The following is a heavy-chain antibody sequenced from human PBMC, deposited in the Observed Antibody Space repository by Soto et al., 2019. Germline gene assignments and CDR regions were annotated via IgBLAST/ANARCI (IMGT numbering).Heavy chain of an antibody. J-gene: IGHJ4*02. V-gene: IGHV4-61*01. Sequence: QVQLQESGPGLVKPSETLSLTCEVSGVSVSSPYHHLSWIRQAPGKGLERIGQLQSIGGSNYNPSLKSRLTISLDRSRNQFSLNLISVTAADTAVYYCALYLPGARGVGYWGQGTLITVSS. CDR2: LQSIGGS. CDR1: GVSVSSPYHH. CDR3: ALYLPGARGVGY. D-gene: IGHD2-2*01.